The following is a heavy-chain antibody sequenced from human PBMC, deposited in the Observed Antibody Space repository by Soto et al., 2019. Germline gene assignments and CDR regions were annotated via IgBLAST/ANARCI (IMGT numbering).Heavy chain of an antibody. CDR2: IYTSGAT. Sequence: SENLSLTCSVSGSSFSNFYWSWIRQPAGKGLEWIGRIYTSGATSYNPSLKSRVTMSVDTSQTQMSLNLRSVTAADTAVYYCARGGIQLSYAFHYRGQGILVTVSS. V-gene: IGHV4-4*07. J-gene: IGHJ4*02. CDR3: ARGGIQLSYAFHY. D-gene: IGHD1-1*01. CDR1: GSSFSNFY.